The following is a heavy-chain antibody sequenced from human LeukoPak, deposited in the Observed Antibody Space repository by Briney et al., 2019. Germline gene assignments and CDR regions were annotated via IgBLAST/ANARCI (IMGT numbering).Heavy chain of an antibody. Sequence: PSDTLSLTCALYIGSFSFYYWIWIRHPPEKGLEWIGEINHSGSTNYNPSLKSRVTISVDTSKNQFSLKLSSVTAADTAVYYCARGPPFYDSSGYYLSYFYFDYWGQGTLVTVSS. J-gene: IGHJ4*02. V-gene: IGHV4-34*01. CDR1: IGSFSFYY. CDR3: ARGPPFYDSSGYYLSYFYFDY. D-gene: IGHD3-22*01. CDR2: INHSGST.